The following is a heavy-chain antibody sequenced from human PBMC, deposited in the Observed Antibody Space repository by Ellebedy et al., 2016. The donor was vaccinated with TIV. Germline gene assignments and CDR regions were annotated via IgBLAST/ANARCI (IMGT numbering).Heavy chain of an antibody. CDR1: GYTFTTYA. Sequence: GGSLRLXCKASGYTFTTYAIAWVRQMPGKGLEWMGIIYPADSDTMYSPSFQGQVTISVDKSINTAYLQWNSLKASDTAMYYCASRGYTYGYYLDYWGQGTLVTVSS. V-gene: IGHV5-51*01. J-gene: IGHJ4*02. CDR2: IYPADSDT. CDR3: ASRGYTYGYYLDY. D-gene: IGHD5-18*01.